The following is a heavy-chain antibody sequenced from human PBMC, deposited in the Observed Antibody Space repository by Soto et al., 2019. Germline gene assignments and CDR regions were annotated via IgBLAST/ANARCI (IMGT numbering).Heavy chain of an antibody. CDR1: GCSISSSSYY. V-gene: IGHV4-39*01. CDR3: ARRLYYDSSGFEGGGMDV. D-gene: IGHD3-22*01. CDR2: IYYSGST. Sequence: SETLSLTCTVSGCSISSSSYYWVWIRQPPGKGLEWIGSIYYSGSTYYNPSLKSRVTISVDTSKNQFSLKLSSVTAADTAVYYCARRLYYDSSGFEGGGMDVWGQGTTVTVSS. J-gene: IGHJ6*02.